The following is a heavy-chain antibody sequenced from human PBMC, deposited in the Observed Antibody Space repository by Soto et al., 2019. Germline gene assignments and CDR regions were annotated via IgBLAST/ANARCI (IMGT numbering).Heavy chain of an antibody. J-gene: IGHJ6*02. CDR2: ISWNSGTI. CDR3: AKSTGGTANGMDV. CDR1: GFTFDNYA. V-gene: IGHV3-9*01. D-gene: IGHD2-8*02. Sequence: GGSLSLSCASSGFTFDNYAMYWVRQAPGKGLEWVSGISWNSGTIGYADSVKGRFTISRDNAKNSLYLQMNSLRAEDTALYYCAKSTGGTANGMDVWGQGTTVTVSS.